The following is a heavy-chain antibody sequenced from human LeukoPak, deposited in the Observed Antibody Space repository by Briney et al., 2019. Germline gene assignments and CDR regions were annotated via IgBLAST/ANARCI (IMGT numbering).Heavy chain of an antibody. CDR1: GFTFSSHS. D-gene: IGHD3-3*01. Sequence: GGSLSLSCAASGFTFSSHSMSWVRQAPGKGLEWVSSISGSAYSTYYADSVKGRFTISRDNSKNTLYLQMNSLRAEDTAVYYCAKGGITIFGVNYRGEGTLVTVSS. V-gene: IGHV3-23*01. J-gene: IGHJ4*02. CDR3: AKGGITIFGVNY. CDR2: ISGSAYST.